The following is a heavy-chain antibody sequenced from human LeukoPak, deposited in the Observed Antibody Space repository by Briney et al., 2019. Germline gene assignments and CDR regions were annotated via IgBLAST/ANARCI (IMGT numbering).Heavy chain of an antibody. CDR2: FYTNGCT. CDR3: AREHYYDILTCYRPNYYDYYMDV. V-gene: IGHV4-61*02. Sequence: PSETLSLTCTLSGGSISSGSYYWSWVRQPAGKGLEWFGRFYTNGCTNYNPSLKSRVTISVDASKNQFSLKLSSVTAADTVVYYCAREHYYDILTCYRPNYYDYYMDVWGKGTTVTVSS. J-gene: IGHJ6*03. CDR1: GGSISSGSYY. D-gene: IGHD3-9*01.